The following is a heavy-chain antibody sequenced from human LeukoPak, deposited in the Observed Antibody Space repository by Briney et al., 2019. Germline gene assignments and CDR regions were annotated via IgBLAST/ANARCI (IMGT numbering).Heavy chain of an antibody. J-gene: IGHJ4*02. V-gene: IGHV3-69-1*01. CDR1: GSIFTNYS. CDR2: ITSSSTV. D-gene: IGHD2-15*01. CDR3: ARDYCSGPKCYFIDY. Sequence: PARSMRPSSAASGSIFTNYSMNWVRQPPGNRLEWDLSITSSSTVYYAGYVKGRFTISRDNAKNSLFLQVNSLRAEDTAVYYCARDYCSGPKCYFIDYWGLGALVTVSS.